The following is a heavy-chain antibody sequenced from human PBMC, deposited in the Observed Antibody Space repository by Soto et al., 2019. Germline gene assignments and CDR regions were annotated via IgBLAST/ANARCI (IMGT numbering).Heavy chain of an antibody. CDR1: GYTFTGYY. V-gene: IGHV1-2*02. D-gene: IGHD3-3*01. J-gene: IGHJ5*02. CDR2: INPNSGGT. CDR3: ARGGRWLIDYDFWSGEGSWFDP. Sequence: RASVKVSCKASGYTFTGYYMHWVRQAPGQGLEWMGWINPNSGGTNYAQKFQGRVTMTRDTSISTAYMELSRLRSDDTAVYYCARGGRWLIDYDFWSGEGSWFDPWGQGTLVTVSS.